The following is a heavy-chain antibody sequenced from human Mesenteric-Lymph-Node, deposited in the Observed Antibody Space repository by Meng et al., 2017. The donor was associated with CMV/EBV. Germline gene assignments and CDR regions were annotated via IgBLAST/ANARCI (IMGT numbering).Heavy chain of an antibody. J-gene: IGHJ6*02. V-gene: IGHV3-23*01. CDR3: ARAGFCPSGSCYRFYYYNGMDV. D-gene: IGHD2-15*01. Sequence: GESLKISCAASGFTFSSYAMSWVRQAPGKGLEWVSTMSGTGCSTYSADSVKGRFTITRDNSKNTLYLQMSSLRAEDTAVYYCARAGFCPSGSCYRFYYYNGMDVWGQGTTVTVSS. CDR1: GFTFSSYA. CDR2: MSGTGCST.